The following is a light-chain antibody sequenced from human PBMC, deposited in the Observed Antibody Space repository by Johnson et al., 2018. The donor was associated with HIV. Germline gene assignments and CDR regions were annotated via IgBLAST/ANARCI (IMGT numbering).Light chain of an antibody. CDR2: ENN. Sequence: QSVLTQSPSVSAAPGQKVTISCSGSSSNIGNNYVSWYQQLPGTAPKLLIYENNKRPSGIPDRFSGSRSGTSATLGITGLPTGDEADYYCGTWDSSLSAFYVFGTGTKVTV. CDR3: GTWDSSLSAFYV. J-gene: IGLJ1*01. V-gene: IGLV1-51*02. CDR1: SSNIGNNY.